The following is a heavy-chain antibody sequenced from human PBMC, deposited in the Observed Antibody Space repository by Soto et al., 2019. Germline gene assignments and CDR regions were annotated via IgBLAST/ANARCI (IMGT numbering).Heavy chain of an antibody. CDR1: GFTFSSYS. D-gene: IGHD3-3*01. J-gene: IGHJ4*02. CDR3: AIDIRDFWTGCCGDF. V-gene: IGHV3-48*02. Sequence: EVQLVESGGGLVQVGGSLRLSCAASGFTFSSYSMNWVRQAPGKGLEWVSYISGSSSTMYYTDSVKGRFTISRDNAKNSVYLQMNNLRDDDTAVYYCAIDIRDFWTGCCGDFWGQGTLVTVSS. CDR2: ISGSSSTM.